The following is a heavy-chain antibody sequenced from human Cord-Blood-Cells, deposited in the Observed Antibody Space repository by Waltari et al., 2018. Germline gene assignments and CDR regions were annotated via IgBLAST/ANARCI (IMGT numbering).Heavy chain of an antibody. CDR1: GYSFTSYL. Sequence: EVQLVQSGAEVKKPGESLKISCKGSGYSFTSYLIGWVRQMPGKGLEWMGNIYPGDSDTRYSPSFQGQVTISADKSISTAYLQWSSLKASDTAMYYCASAQVPAAIAGDYYYYYGMDVWGQGTTVTVSS. D-gene: IGHD2-2*02. V-gene: IGHV5-51*01. J-gene: IGHJ6*02. CDR3: ASAQVPAAIAGDYYYYYGMDV. CDR2: IYPGDSDT.